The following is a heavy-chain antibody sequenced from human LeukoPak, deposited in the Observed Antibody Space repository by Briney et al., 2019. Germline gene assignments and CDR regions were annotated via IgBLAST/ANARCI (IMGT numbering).Heavy chain of an antibody. CDR3: AAPANEDCRGGSCSSGWALNWFDP. D-gene: IGHD2-15*01. CDR1: GASTSSSHW. V-gene: IGHV4-4*02. Sequence: PSGTLSLTCAVSGASTSSSHWWSWVRQSPGKGLEWLGEIYQTGDTNYAPSLKSRFTISIDNSKNHFSLNLTSVIAADTAVYYCAAPANEDCRGGSCSSGWALNWFDPWGQGALVTVSS. J-gene: IGHJ5*01. CDR2: IYQTGDT.